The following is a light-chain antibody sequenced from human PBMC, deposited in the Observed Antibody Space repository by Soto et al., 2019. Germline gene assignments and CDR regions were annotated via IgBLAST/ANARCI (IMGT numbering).Light chain of an antibody. CDR1: QSTSSAY. J-gene: IGKJ1*01. CDR2: AAT. CDR3: QQYVGSPWT. V-gene: IGKV3-20*01. Sequence: EIVLAQSPGTLSVSPGERATLSCTASQSTSSAYLAWLHQKPGQAPRLLIYAATTRASGVPDRFSGSGSGTEFTLTISRLEPEDVGVYYCQQYVGSPWTFGQGTKVEIK.